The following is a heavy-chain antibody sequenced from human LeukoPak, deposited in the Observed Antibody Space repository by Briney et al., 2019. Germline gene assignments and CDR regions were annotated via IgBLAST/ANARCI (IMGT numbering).Heavy chain of an antibody. Sequence: ASVKVSCKASGYTFTSYYMHWVRQAPGQGLEWMGIINPSGGSTSYAQKFQGRVTMTRDTSTSTVYMELSSLRSEDAAVYYCARSRIAVAGPPSSWGQGTLVTVSS. CDR2: INPSGGST. CDR3: ARSRIAVAGPPSS. J-gene: IGHJ4*02. CDR1: GYTFTSYY. V-gene: IGHV1-46*03. D-gene: IGHD6-19*01.